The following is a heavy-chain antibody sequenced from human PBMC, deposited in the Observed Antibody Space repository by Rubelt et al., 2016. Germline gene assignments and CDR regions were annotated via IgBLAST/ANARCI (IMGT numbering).Heavy chain of an antibody. D-gene: IGHD2-21*02. V-gene: IGHV4-59*01. J-gene: IGHJ4*02. CDR3: ARQPPATATFDN. CDR2: IYSSGSA. CDR1: NGSIRGYY. Sequence: QVQLQESGTGLVKPPETLSLTCTVSNGSIRGYYWSWIRQPPGKELEWIAYIYSSGSATYTPSLKSRVTLSVDTSNSQFSLRLTSVTAADTAVYYCARQPPATATFDNWGQGTLVTVSS.